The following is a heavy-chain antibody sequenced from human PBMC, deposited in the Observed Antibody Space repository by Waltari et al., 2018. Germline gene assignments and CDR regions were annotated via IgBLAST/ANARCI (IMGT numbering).Heavy chain of an antibody. Sequence: EVQLVESGGGLVQPGRSLRLSCTASGFTFGDYAMRWFRQAPGKGLEWVGFIRSKAYGGTTEYAASVKGRFTISRDDSKSIAYLQMNSLKTEDTAVYYCTREVAVAGTGWYDPWGQGTLVTVSS. CDR1: GFTFGDYA. V-gene: IGHV3-49*03. CDR3: TREVAVAGTGWYDP. D-gene: IGHD6-19*01. CDR2: IRSKAYGGTT. J-gene: IGHJ5*02.